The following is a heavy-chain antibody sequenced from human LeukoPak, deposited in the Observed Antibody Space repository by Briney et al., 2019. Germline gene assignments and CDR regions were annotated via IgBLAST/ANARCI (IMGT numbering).Heavy chain of an antibody. D-gene: IGHD6-25*01. Sequence: GGSLRLSCAASKFTFSSYPMHWVRQALGKGLEWVAVISDDGRDKYCADSVKGRCTISRDNSKNTLYLQINSLRTEDTAVYYCARDTTAAAADYYFDYWGQGTLVTVSS. CDR1: KFTFSSYP. V-gene: IGHV3-30*14. CDR3: ARDTTAAAADYYFDY. CDR2: ISDDGRDK. J-gene: IGHJ4*02.